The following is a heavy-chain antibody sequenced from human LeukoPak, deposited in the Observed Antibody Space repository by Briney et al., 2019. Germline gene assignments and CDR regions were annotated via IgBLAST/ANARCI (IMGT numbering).Heavy chain of an antibody. CDR2: IHASGPT. V-gene: IGHV4-4*09. CDR1: GGSISTYY. CDR3: ARHDAGIAARPFDN. J-gene: IGHJ4*02. Sequence: PSETLSLTCTASGGSISTYYWSWIRRLPGKGLEWIAYIHASGPTNYNPSLKSRITISVDTSKNQFSLKLSSVTAADTAVYYCARHDAGIAARPFDNWGQGTLVTVSS. D-gene: IGHD6-6*01.